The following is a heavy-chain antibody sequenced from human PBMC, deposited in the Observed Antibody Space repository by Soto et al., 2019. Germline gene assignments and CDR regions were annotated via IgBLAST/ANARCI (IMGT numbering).Heavy chain of an antibody. V-gene: IGHV3-74*01. CDR3: ATGMGLSAAGGL. CDR2: INSDGSST. Sequence: GVLLRLSYAAAEFTFINFWVHCVLQDTRKGLVWVSRINSDGSSTSYADSVKGRFTISRHKPNNTLYLQMNSLRAEDTAVYYCATGMGLSAAGGLWGRGTLVTVYS. CDR1: EFTFINFW. D-gene: IGHD6-13*01. J-gene: IGHJ2*01.